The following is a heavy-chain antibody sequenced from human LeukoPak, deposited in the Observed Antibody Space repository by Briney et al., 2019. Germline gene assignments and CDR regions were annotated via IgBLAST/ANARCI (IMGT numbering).Heavy chain of an antibody. Sequence: ASVKVSCKASGYTFTSYYMHWVRQAPGQGLEWMGIINPRGGSTSYAQKFQGRVTMTRDTSTSTVYMELSSLRSEDTAVYYCARVYYDSSGYYAFDYWGQGTLVTVSS. CDR3: ARVYYDSSGYYAFDY. V-gene: IGHV1-46*01. CDR1: GYTFTSYY. J-gene: IGHJ4*02. D-gene: IGHD3-22*01. CDR2: INPRGGST.